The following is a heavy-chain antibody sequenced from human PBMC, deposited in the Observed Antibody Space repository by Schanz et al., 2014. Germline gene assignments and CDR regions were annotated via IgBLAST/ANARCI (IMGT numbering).Heavy chain of an antibody. CDR1: GFTFSTYA. CDR3: ARPRVGSGEVDY. D-gene: IGHD4-17*01. V-gene: IGHV3-23*01. J-gene: IGHJ4*02. CDR2: ISHSGGSK. Sequence: EGQLLESGGGLIQPGGSLRLSCAASGFTFSTYAMTWVRQTPGKGLEWVASISHSGGSKYYADSVRGRFTISRDRFQNALYLRMSSLRAEDTAVYYCARPRVGSGEVDYWGQGTLVTVSS.